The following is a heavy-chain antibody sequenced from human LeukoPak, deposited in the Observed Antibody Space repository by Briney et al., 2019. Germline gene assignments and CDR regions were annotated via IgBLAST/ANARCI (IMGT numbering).Heavy chain of an antibody. Sequence: PSQTLSLTCTVSGGSISSGDYYWSWIRQPPGKGLEWIGYIYYSGSTNYNPSLKSRVTISVDTSKNQFSLKLSSVTAADTAVYYCARHPYDSSGYYYAGAFDYWGQGALVTVSS. V-gene: IGHV4-30-4*01. J-gene: IGHJ4*02. D-gene: IGHD3-22*01. CDR1: GGSISSGDYY. CDR3: ARHPYDSSGYYYAGAFDY. CDR2: IYYSGST.